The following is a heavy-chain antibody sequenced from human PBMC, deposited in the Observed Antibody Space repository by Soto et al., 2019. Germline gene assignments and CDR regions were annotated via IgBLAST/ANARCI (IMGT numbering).Heavy chain of an antibody. J-gene: IGHJ4*02. CDR1: GFIVSSKY. Sequence: EVPLVESGGGLIQPGGSLRLSCAASGFIVSSKYMSWVRQAPGKGLEWVSVIFIDGGTYYADSVKGRFTISRDNSKNTVYLQMNSLRVDDTAVYYCVRDPWDYWGQGTLVTVSS. CDR3: VRDPWDY. V-gene: IGHV3-53*01. CDR2: IFIDGGT.